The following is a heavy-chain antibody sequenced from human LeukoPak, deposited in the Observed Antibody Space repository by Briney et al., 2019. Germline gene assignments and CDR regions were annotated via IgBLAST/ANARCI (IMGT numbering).Heavy chain of an antibody. CDR2: TYY. CDR1: GASISALY. CDR3: ARHHGHQFSDSWYLRGSFDY. V-gene: IGHV4-59*08. J-gene: IGHJ4*02. D-gene: IGHD6-13*01. Sequence: PSETLSLTCAVYGASISALYWGWIRQSPGKGIEWIGYTYYNPSLKSRVTISLDTSKNQFSLRVNSVTAADTAIYYCARHHGHQFSDSWYLRGSFDYWGRGILVAVSS.